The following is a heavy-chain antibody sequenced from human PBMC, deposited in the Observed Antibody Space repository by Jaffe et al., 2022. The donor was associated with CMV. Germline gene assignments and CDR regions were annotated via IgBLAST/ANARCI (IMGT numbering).Heavy chain of an antibody. Sequence: EVQLLESGGGLVQPGGSLRLSCAASGFTFSSYAMSWVRQAPGKGLEWVSAISGSGGSTYYADSVKGRFTISRDNSKNTLYLQMNSLRAEDTAVYYCAKDLSEDYIPPSRYYYYGMDVWGQGTTVTVSS. CDR3: AKDLSEDYIPPSRYYYYGMDV. J-gene: IGHJ6*02. D-gene: IGHD4-4*01. CDR2: ISGSGGST. V-gene: IGHV3-23*01. CDR1: GFTFSSYA.